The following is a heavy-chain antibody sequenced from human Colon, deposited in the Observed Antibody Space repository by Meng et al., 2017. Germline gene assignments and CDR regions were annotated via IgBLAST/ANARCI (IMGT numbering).Heavy chain of an antibody. Sequence: GESLKISCSASGFTFSSYWMHWVRQAPGKGLVWVSRINNDGNIRGYADSVKGRFTISRDNARNILYLQMNSLGAEDTAVYYCASDYVGAGTTIQPFDNWGQGTLVTVSS. CDR1: GFTFSSYW. V-gene: IGHV3-74*01. CDR3: ASDYVGAGTTIQPFDN. D-gene: IGHD1-1*01. J-gene: IGHJ4*02. CDR2: INNDGNIR.